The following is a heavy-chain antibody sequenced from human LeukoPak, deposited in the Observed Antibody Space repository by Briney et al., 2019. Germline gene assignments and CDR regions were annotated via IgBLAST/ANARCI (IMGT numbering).Heavy chain of an antibody. CDR2: IIPIFGTA. CDR1: GGTFSSYA. J-gene: IGHJ4*02. D-gene: IGHD1-26*01. Sequence: SVKVSCKASGGTFSSYAISWVRQAPGQGLEWMGGIIPIFGTANYAQKFQGRVTITTDESTSTAYMELSSLRSEDTAVCYCAREREIHGQGLYFDYWGQGTLVTVSS. V-gene: IGHV1-69*05. CDR3: AREREIHGQGLYFDY.